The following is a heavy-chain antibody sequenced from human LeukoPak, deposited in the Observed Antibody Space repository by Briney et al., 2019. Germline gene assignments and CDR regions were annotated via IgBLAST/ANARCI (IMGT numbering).Heavy chain of an antibody. CDR1: GFTFGDYS. CDR2: IKSKAYGGTT. Sequence: PGGSLRLSCSGSGFTFGDYSMSWFRQAPGRGLEWVGFIKSKAYGGTTEYAASVKGRFTISRDDSKSIAYLQMNSLKTEDTAMYYCTRIQEDIVAFDYWGQGTLVTVSS. D-gene: IGHD5-12*01. V-gene: IGHV3-49*03. J-gene: IGHJ4*02. CDR3: TRIQEDIVAFDY.